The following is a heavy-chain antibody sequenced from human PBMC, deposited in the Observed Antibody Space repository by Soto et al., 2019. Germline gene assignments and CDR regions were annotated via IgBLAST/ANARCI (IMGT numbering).Heavy chain of an antibody. CDR2: IYYGRSA. D-gene: IGHD3-22*01. Sequence: PSETLSLTCTVSGGSISSGGYYWSWIRQHPGKGLEWIGYIYYGRSANYNPSLKSRVTLSVDTSTNQCSLTLSSMTAADTAVYYCARVGGNLSYYYDDSGYYALPMFDYWGQGTLVTVSS. CDR1: GGSISSGGYY. CDR3: ARVGGNLSYYYDDSGYYALPMFDY. J-gene: IGHJ4*02. V-gene: IGHV4-61*08.